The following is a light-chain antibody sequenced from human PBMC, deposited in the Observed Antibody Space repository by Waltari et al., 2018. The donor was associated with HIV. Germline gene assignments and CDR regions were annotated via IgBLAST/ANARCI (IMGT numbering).Light chain of an antibody. CDR1: QSVSSF. V-gene: IGKV3-11*01. CDR3: QQRNHWPLT. CDR2: AAS. Sequence: EVVLTQSPATLSLSPGERATLSCRASQSVSSFLACYQQKHGQAPRLLIYAASNRATGIPARFSGSGSGTDFTLTISSLEPEDFALYFCQQRNHWPLTFGPGTRVDIK. J-gene: IGKJ3*01.